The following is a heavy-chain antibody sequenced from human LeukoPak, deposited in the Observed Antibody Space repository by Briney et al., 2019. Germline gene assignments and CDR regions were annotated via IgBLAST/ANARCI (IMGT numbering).Heavy chain of an antibody. D-gene: IGHD1-1*01. Sequence: GGALRLSCAASGFTFSSYWMTWVRQAPGRGLEWVANIKQDASERYYVDSVRGRFTLSRDNAKNSLYLQMNSLRAEDTAVYYCATPTAGTWHFDYWGQGTLVTVSS. J-gene: IGHJ4*02. V-gene: IGHV3-7*01. CDR2: IKQDASER. CDR1: GFTFSSYW. CDR3: ATPTAGTWHFDY.